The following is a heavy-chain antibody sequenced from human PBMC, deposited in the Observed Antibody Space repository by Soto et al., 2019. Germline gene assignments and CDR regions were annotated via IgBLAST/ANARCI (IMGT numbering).Heavy chain of an antibody. D-gene: IGHD2-15*01. Sequence: QLQLQESGSGLVKPSQTLSLTCAVSGGSISSGGYSWSWIRQPPGKGLEWIGYIYHSGSTYYNPSLKSRVTISADRSKNPFSLQLSSVSAADTAVYYWARAASRCCSGGSCYTEAFDICGQGTMVTVSS. CDR3: ARAASRCCSGGSCYTEAFDI. V-gene: IGHV4-30-2*01. J-gene: IGHJ3*02. CDR1: GGSISSGGYS. CDR2: IYHSGST.